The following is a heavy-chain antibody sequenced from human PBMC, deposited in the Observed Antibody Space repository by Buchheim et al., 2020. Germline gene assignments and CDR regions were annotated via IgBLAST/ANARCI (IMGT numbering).Heavy chain of an antibody. D-gene: IGHD3-10*01. CDR2: ISYDGSNK. Sequence: QVQLVESGGGVVQPGRSLRLSCAASGFTFSSYGMHWVRQAPGKGLEWVAVISYDGSNKYYADSVKGRFTISRDNPKNTLYLQMNSLRAEDTAVYYCAKESGGYYYYGMDVWGQGTT. J-gene: IGHJ6*02. CDR1: GFTFSSYG. CDR3: AKESGGYYYYGMDV. V-gene: IGHV3-30*18.